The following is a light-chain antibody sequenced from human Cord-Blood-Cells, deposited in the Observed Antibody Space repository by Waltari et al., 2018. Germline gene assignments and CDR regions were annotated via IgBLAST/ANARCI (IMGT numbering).Light chain of an antibody. V-gene: IGKV1-27*01. CDR1: QGISNY. CDR2: AAS. J-gene: IGKJ4*01. Sequence: DIQMTQSPSSLSASVGDRVTITCRANQGISNYLARYQQKPRKVPKLLIYAASTLQYGGPSPCSGSGSGTDFTLTISSRQPEDVATYYCQKYNSAPLTFGGGTKVEIK. CDR3: QKYNSAPLT.